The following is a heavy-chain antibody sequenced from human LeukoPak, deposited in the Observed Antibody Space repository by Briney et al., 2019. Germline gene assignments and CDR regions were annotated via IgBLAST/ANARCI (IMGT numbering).Heavy chain of an antibody. D-gene: IGHD6-13*01. CDR1: GFTFSSYG. Sequence: GGSLRLSCAASGFTFSSYGMHWVRQAPGKGLEWVAVISYDENYKYYADSVKGRFTISRDNSKNTLYLQMNSLRPEDTAVYYCARDKPPRIAASEWDVWGKGTTVTVSS. CDR3: ARDKPPRIAASEWDV. V-gene: IGHV3-30*19. J-gene: IGHJ6*04. CDR2: ISYDENYK.